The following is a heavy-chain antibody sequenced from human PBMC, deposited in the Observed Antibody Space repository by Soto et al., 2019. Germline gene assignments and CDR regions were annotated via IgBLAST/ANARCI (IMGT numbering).Heavy chain of an antibody. J-gene: IGHJ5*02. Sequence: SETLSLTCTVSGGSISSAGYYWSWIRQHPGKGLEWIGYIYYSGGTSYNPFLKSRVTISVDTSKNQFSLKLSSVTAADTAVYYCAREVRLRFDPWGQGTLVTVPS. CDR1: GGSISSAGYY. V-gene: IGHV4-30-4*08. CDR3: AREVRLRFDP. CDR2: IYYSGGT. D-gene: IGHD3-10*01.